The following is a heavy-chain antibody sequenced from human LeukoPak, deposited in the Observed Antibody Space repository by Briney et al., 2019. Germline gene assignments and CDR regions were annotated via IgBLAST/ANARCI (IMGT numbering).Heavy chain of an antibody. Sequence: ASVKVSCKASGYTFTSYGISWVRQAPGQGLEWMGWISAYNGNTNYAQKLQGRVTMTRDTSINTAYMELSRLRSDDTAVYYCARVPTEYSSSFFDYWGQGTLVTVSS. CDR2: ISAYNGNT. D-gene: IGHD6-6*01. V-gene: IGHV1-18*01. CDR3: ARVPTEYSSSFFDY. J-gene: IGHJ4*02. CDR1: GYTFTSYG.